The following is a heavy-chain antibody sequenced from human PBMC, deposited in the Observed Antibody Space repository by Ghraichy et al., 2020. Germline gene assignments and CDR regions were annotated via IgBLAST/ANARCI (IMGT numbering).Heavy chain of an antibody. CDR1: GFNFSTYA. Sequence: GESLNISCAASGFNFSTYAMHWVRQAPGRGLEWLAVISHDGSKTYHVDFVKGRFTISRDNSKNMLFLQMNSLRTEDTAVYYCAPPTGPGTTAVDWGQGNLVSVSS. J-gene: IGHJ4*02. CDR3: APPTGPGTTAVD. D-gene: IGHD1-7*01. V-gene: IGHV3-30*14. CDR2: ISHDGSKT.